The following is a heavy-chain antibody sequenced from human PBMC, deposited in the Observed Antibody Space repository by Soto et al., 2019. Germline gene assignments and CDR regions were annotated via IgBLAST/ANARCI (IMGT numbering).Heavy chain of an antibody. J-gene: IGHJ4*02. V-gene: IGHV4-34*01. CDR1: GGSFSGYY. Sequence: SETLSLTCAVYGGSFSGYYWSWIRQPPGKGLEWIGEINHSGSTNYNPSLKSRVTISVDTSKNQFSLKLSSVTAADTAVYYCARVRDSGYDLGFDYWGQGTLVTVS. D-gene: IGHD5-12*01. CDR2: INHSGST. CDR3: ARVRDSGYDLGFDY.